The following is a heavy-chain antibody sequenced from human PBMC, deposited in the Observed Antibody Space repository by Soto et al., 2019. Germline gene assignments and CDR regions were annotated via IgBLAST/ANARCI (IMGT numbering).Heavy chain of an antibody. Sequence: GASVKVSCKASGYTFTNYDINWVRQAPGQGLEWMGWMNPKSGNTGYAQKFQGRVTMTRSTSISTAYMELSSLRSEDTAIYYCARVPPAAESDPIGYNWFDPWGQGTLVTVSS. J-gene: IGHJ5*02. CDR3: ARVPPAAESDPIGYNWFDP. V-gene: IGHV1-8*01. D-gene: IGHD2-15*01. CDR2: MNPKSGNT. CDR1: GYTFTNYD.